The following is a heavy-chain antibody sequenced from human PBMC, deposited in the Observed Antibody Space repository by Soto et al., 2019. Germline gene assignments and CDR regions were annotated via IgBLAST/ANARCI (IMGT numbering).Heavy chain of an antibody. CDR1: GFSFSSYA. CDR3: ARDRERDAWYEDY. V-gene: IGHV3-23*01. J-gene: IGHJ4*02. Sequence: PGGSLRLSCVASGFSFSSYAMNWVRQAPGKGLEWVSVISGRDGSTYYAGSVKGRFTISRDNSKNTLYLQMNSLRAEDTAVYYCARDRERDAWYEDYWGQGTLVTV. D-gene: IGHD6-13*01. CDR2: ISGRDGST.